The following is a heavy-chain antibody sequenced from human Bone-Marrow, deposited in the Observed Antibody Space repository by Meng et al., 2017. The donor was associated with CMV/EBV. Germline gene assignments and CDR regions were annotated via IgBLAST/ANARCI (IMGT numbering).Heavy chain of an antibody. J-gene: IGHJ5*02. V-gene: IGHV4-39*07. Sequence: GSLRLSCTVSGGSISSSSYYWGWIRQPPGKGLEWIGSIYHSGSTYYNPSLKSRVTISVDTSKNQFSLKLSSVTAADTAVYYCARADPPGYCSSTSCHFRDGGFDPWGQGTLVTVSS. CDR1: GGSISSSSYY. CDR3: ARADPPGYCSSTSCHFRDGGFDP. D-gene: IGHD2-2*01. CDR2: IYHSGST.